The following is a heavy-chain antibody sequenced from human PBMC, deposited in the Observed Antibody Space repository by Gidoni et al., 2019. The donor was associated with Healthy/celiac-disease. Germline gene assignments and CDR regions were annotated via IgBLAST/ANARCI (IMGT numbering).Heavy chain of an antibody. CDR3: ARDTYYYDSSGPLDY. D-gene: IGHD3-22*01. J-gene: IGHJ4*02. Sequence: QVQLVESGGGVVQPGRSLRLSCAASGFTFRCYGMHWVRQAPGKGLEWVAVIWYDGSNKYYADSVKGRFTISRDNSKNTLYLQMNSLRAEDTAVYYCARDTYYYDSSGPLDYWGQGTLVTVSS. CDR1: GFTFRCYG. CDR2: IWYDGSNK. V-gene: IGHV3-33*01.